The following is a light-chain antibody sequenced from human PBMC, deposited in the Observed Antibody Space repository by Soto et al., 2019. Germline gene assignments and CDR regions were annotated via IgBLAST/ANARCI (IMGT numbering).Light chain of an antibody. CDR3: GTWDSSLSVV. Sequence: QSVLTQPPSVSAAPGQKVTISCSGNRSNIGNNYVSWYQQLPGTAPKLLIYDNNKRPSGIPDRFSGSKSGTSATLGITGLQTGDEADYYCGTWDSSLSVVFGGGTKLTVL. CDR1: RSNIGNNY. CDR2: DNN. J-gene: IGLJ3*02. V-gene: IGLV1-51*01.